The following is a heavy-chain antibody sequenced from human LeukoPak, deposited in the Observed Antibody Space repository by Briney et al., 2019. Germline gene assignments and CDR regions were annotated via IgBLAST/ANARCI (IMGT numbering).Heavy chain of an antibody. Sequence: QPGGSLRLSCAASGFTFSSYWMSWVRQAPGKGLEWVANKKQDGSEKYYVDSVKGRFTISRDNAKNSLYLQMNSLRAEDTAVYYCARELRPDPYSASWYNYWGQGILVTVSS. CDR3: ARELRPDPYSASWYNY. J-gene: IGHJ4*02. D-gene: IGHD6-13*01. CDR2: KKQDGSEK. CDR1: GFTFSSYW. V-gene: IGHV3-7*01.